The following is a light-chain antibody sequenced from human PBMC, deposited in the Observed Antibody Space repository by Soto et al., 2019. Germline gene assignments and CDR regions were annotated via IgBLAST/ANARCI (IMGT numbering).Light chain of an antibody. CDR2: KAS. CDR1: QSIRSW. V-gene: IGKV1-5*03. J-gene: IGKJ1*01. Sequence: DSQMTQSPSTLSASAGDRVTITCRASQSIRSWLAWYQQKPGKAPKLLIYKASSLESGVPSRFSGSGSGTEFTLTISSLQPDDFATYYCQQYNSYSWTFGQGTKVDIK. CDR3: QQYNSYSWT.